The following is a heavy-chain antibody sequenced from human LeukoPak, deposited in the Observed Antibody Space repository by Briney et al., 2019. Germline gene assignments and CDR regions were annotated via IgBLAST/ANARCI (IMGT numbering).Heavy chain of an antibody. CDR2: ISSSSSSI. J-gene: IGHJ4*02. CDR1: GFTFSSYS. D-gene: IGHD2-2*01. V-gene: IGHV3-21*01. Sequence: GGSLRLSCAASGFTFSSYSMNWVRQAPGKGLEWVSSISSSSSSIYYADSVKGRFTISRDNAKNSLYLQMNSLRAEDTAVYYCARDGMYCSSINCYFDYWGQGTLVIVSS. CDR3: ARDGMYCSSINCYFDY.